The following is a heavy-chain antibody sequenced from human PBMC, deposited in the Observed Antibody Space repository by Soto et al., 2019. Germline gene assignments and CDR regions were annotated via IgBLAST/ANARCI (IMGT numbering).Heavy chain of an antibody. V-gene: IGHV2-26*01. CDR2: ISSNDEK. CDR1: GSSLSNARMG. J-gene: IGHJ2*01. Sequence: QVTLKESGPVLVKPTETLTLTCTVSGSSLSNARMGVTWIRQPPGKALEWLAHISSNDEKSFSTSLKTRLTISKDTSKSQVVLTMTNMDPMDTATYYCARKVQGYWYFDLWGRGTLVIVSS. CDR3: ARKVQGYWYFDL.